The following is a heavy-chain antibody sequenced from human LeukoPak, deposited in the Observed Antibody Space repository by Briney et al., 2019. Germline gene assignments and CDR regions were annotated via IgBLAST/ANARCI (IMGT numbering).Heavy chain of an antibody. CDR3: ARGQPIFGVLNWFDP. V-gene: IGHV4-34*01. D-gene: IGHD3-3*01. J-gene: IGHJ5*02. CDR2: INHSGST. CDR1: GGSFSGYY. Sequence: KTSETLFLTCAVYGGSFSGYYWSWIRQPPGKGLEWIGEINHSGSTNYNPSLKGRVTISVDTSKNQFSPKLSSVTAADTAVYYCARGQPIFGVLNWFDPWGQGTLVTVSS.